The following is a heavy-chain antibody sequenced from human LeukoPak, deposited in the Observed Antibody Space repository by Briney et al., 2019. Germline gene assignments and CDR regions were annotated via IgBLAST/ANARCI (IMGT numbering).Heavy chain of an antibody. CDR2: IYYSGST. CDR1: GGSISSYY. Sequence: PSETLSLTCTVSGGSISSYYWSWIRQPPGKGLEWLGYIYYSGSTNYNPSLKSRVTISVDTSKNQFSLKLSSVTAANTAVYYCARGYYGSGSYYTAPFDYWGQGTLVTVSS. CDR3: ARGYYGSGSYYTAPFDY. V-gene: IGHV4-59*01. J-gene: IGHJ4*02. D-gene: IGHD3-10*01.